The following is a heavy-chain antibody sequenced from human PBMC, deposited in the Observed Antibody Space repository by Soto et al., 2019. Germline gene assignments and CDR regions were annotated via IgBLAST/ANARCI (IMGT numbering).Heavy chain of an antibody. CDR2: IFHGGNT. CDR3: ARARWYDAFDV. D-gene: IGHD2-15*01. J-gene: IGHJ3*01. CDR1: GFFISSGNY. Sequence: LSLTCAVSGFFISSGNYWGWIRKPPGKGLEWIGSIFHGGNTYYNPSLKSRVTISVDMSKNQFSLKLNSVTAADTAVYYCARARWYDAFDVWGQGTVVTVSS. V-gene: IGHV4-38-2*01.